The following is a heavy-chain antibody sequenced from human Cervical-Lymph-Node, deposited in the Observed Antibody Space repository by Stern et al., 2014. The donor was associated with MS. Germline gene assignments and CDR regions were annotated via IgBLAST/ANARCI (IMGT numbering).Heavy chain of an antibody. CDR3: ARERRYSAFSDL. V-gene: IGHV3-30*03. J-gene: IGHJ5*02. D-gene: IGHD5-12*01. CDR1: GFTFSFSG. CDR2: ISYDGNTK. Sequence: VQLEESGGGVVQPGRSLRLSCAASGFTFSFSGMHWVRQAPGKGLEWVAVISYDGNTKYYADSVKGRFTISRDNSKNTLFLQMNSLRPEDTALYYCARERRYSAFSDLWGQGTLVTVSS.